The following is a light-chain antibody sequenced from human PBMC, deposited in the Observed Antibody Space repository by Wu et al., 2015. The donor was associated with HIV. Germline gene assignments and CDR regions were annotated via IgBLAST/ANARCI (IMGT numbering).Light chain of an antibody. CDR3: QQYENSPHT. Sequence: DIALTQSPGTLSLSPGERATLSCRSSQEINRPYLAWFQQRRGQAPRLLIYGTSTRATGIPDRFSGSASGTDFTLTINGLEPEDFAVYYCQQYENSPHTFGQGTELEIK. V-gene: IGKV3-20*01. CDR2: GTS. CDR1: QEINRPY. J-gene: IGKJ2*01.